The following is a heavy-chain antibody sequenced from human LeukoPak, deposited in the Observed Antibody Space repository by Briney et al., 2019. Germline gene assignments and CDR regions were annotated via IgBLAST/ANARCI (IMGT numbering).Heavy chain of an antibody. CDR3: ARDGVVPAAIAGFGFDP. Sequence: PGGSLRLSCAASGFTFSDYYMSWIRQAPGKGLEWVSYISRSGSTINYADSVKGRFTISRDNAKNSMYLQMNSLRAEDTAVYYCARDGVVPAAIAGFGFDPWGQGTLVTVSS. J-gene: IGHJ5*02. CDR1: GFTFSDYY. CDR2: ISRSGSTI. V-gene: IGHV3-11*01. D-gene: IGHD2-2*01.